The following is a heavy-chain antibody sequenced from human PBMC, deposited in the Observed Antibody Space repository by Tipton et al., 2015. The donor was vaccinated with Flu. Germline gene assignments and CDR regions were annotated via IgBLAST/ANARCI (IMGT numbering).Heavy chain of an antibody. J-gene: IGHJ4*02. Sequence: GLVKPSQTLSLTCVISGDSVSSNSVAWNWIRQSPSRGLEWLGRTYYRSNWFNEYVPSVKSRITVNPDTSNNQLSLQLKFVTPGDTGIYYCARWLHEDHYFDYWGQGTLVTVSS. CDR2: TYYRSNWFN. CDR3: ARWLHEDHYFDY. D-gene: IGHD5-24*01. CDR1: GDSVSSNSVA. V-gene: IGHV6-1*01.